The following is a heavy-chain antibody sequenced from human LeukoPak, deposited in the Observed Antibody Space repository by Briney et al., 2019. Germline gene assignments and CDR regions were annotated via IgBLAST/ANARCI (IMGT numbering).Heavy chain of an antibody. D-gene: IGHD2/OR15-2a*01. CDR1: GCTFIAYH. CDR2: IHPSSGAT. J-gene: IGHJ4*02. CDR3: ARDLPFED. Sequence: ASVKVSCKASGCTFIAYHMHWVRQAPGQGLEWMGRIHPSSGATNSAQRFQGRVTLTRDTSINTAYMELSRLTSDDTAVYYCARDLPFEDWGQGTLVTVSS. V-gene: IGHV1-2*06.